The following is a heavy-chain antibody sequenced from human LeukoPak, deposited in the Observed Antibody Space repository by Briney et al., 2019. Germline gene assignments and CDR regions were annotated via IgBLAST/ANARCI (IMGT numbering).Heavy chain of an antibody. CDR3: ARHAGSGSYYSPLEH. Sequence: SETLSLTCTVSGGSISSTTYYWGWIRQPPGKGLEYIGCIYYSGSPDYNPSLKSRLTISVDRSKNQFSLQLSSVTAADTAIYFCARHAGSGSYYSPLEHWGQG. D-gene: IGHD3-10*01. CDR2: IYYSGSP. V-gene: IGHV4-39*01. CDR1: GGSISSTTYY. J-gene: IGHJ4*02.